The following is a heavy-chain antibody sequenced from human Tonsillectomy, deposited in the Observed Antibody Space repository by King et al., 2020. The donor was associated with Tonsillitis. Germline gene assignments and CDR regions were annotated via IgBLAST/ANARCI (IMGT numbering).Heavy chain of an antibody. V-gene: IGHV3-13*01. CDR2: IGSAGDT. J-gene: IGHJ3*02. CDR1: GFTFSSYD. CDR3: ARGGTELVTRDAFDI. Sequence: VQLVESGGGLVQPGGSLRLSCAASGFTFSSYDMHWVRQATGKGLEWVSGIGSAGDTYYPGSVKGRFTISRENAKNSLYLQMNSLRAGDTAVYYCARGGTELVTRDAFDIWGQGTMVTVSS. D-gene: IGHD1-1*01.